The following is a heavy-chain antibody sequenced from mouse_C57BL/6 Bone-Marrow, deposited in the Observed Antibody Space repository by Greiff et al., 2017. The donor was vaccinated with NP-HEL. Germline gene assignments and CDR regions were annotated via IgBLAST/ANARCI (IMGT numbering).Heavy chain of an antibody. CDR1: GFTFSSYA. CDR3: ARGGDYDYFDY. D-gene: IGHD2-4*01. V-gene: IGHV5-4*01. J-gene: IGHJ2*01. CDR2: ISDGGSYT. Sequence: EVQLQQSGGGLVKPGGSLKLSCAASGFTFSSYAMSWVRQTPEKRLEWVATISDGGSYTYYPDNVKGRFTISRDNAKNKLYLQMNHLKSEDTAMYYCARGGDYDYFDYWGQGTTLTVSS.